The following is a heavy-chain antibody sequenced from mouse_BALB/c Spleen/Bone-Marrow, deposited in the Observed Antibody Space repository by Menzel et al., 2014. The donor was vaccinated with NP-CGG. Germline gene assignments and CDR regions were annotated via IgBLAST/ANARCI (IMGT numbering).Heavy chain of an antibody. CDR3: ESGGYFDY. CDR1: GYTFSNYW. V-gene: IGHV1-9*01. CDR2: ILPGSGSI. Sequence: VKLLESGAELMKPGGSVKISCKATGYTFSNYWMEWVQQRPGNGLEWIGEILPGSGSINYNEKFTGKATFTGDTSSNTAFLKLSTLTSADSSVYSCESGGYFDYWGQGTTLTVSS. J-gene: IGHJ2*01.